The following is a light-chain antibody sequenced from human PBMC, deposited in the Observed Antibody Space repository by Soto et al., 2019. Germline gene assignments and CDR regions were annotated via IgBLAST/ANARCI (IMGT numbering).Light chain of an antibody. J-gene: IGLJ3*02. CDR2: DVS. V-gene: IGLV2-11*01. CDR3: CSYTGNTTPV. CDR1: SSDVGGYNY. Sequence: QSVLTQPRSVSGSPGQSVTISCTGTSSDVGGYNYVSWYQQHPGKAPKLMIYDVSKRPSGVPDRFSGSKSGNTASLTISGLQAEDEADYHCCSYTGNTTPVFGGGTQLTV.